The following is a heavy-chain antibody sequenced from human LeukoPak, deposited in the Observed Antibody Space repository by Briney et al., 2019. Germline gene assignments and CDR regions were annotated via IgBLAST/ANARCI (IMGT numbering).Heavy chain of an antibody. V-gene: IGHV4-4*02. CDR3: AGKYYYDSSGYFYVDW. Sequence: SETLSLTCAVSGGSISSNNWRSWVRQPPGKGLEWIGEIYHSGSTTYNPSLRSRVTISVDRSENQFSLKLSSVTAADTAVYYCAGKYYYDSSGYFYVDWWGQGTLVTVSS. CDR1: GGSISSNNW. D-gene: IGHD3-22*01. CDR2: IYHSGST. J-gene: IGHJ4*02.